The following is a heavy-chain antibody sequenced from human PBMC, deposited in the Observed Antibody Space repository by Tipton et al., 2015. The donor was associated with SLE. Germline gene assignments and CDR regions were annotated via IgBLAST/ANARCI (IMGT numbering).Heavy chain of an antibody. J-gene: IGHJ5*02. CDR3: AKTYSSSWYWFDP. Sequence: LRLSCTVSGGSIGSYYWSWIRQPPGKGLEWIGYVYHSGTTNYNPSLKSRGTISVDTSKNQFSLKLSSVTAADTAVYYCAKTYSSSWYWFDPWGQGTLVTVSS. V-gene: IGHV4-59*01. D-gene: IGHD6-13*01. CDR2: VYHSGTT. CDR1: GGSIGSYY.